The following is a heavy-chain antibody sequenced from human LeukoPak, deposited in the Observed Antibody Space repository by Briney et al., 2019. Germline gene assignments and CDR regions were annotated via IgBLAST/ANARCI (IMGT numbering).Heavy chain of an antibody. CDR3: ARPARYQLHRDSLSDY. Sequence: ASVKVSCKASGYTFTGYYMHWVRQAPGQGLEWMGWINPNSGGTNYAQKFQGRVTMTRDTSISTAYMELSRLRSDDTAVYYCARPARYQLHRDSLSDYWGQGTLVTVSS. CDR1: GYTFTGYY. J-gene: IGHJ4*02. D-gene: IGHD2-2*01. CDR2: INPNSGGT. V-gene: IGHV1-2*02.